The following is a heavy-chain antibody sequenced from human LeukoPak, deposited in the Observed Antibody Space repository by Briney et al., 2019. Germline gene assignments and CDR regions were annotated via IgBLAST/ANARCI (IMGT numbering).Heavy chain of an antibody. CDR1: GYTFTTYD. V-gene: IGHV1-8*01. Sequence: ASVKVSCKASGYTFTTYDINWVRQATGQGLEWMGWMNPNSGNTGYAQKFQGRVTMARNTSISTAFMELSGLRSEDTAVYFCARRNTAMVAGLDYWGQGSLVTVSS. D-gene: IGHD5-18*01. CDR3: ARRNTAMVAGLDY. J-gene: IGHJ4*02. CDR2: MNPNSGNT.